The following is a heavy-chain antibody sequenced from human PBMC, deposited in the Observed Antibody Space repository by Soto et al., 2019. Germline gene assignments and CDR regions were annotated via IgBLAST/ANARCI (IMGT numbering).Heavy chain of an antibody. CDR2: IVTIVDTA. CDR1: GGTFSSYA. D-gene: IGHD5-12*01. J-gene: IGHJ4*02. Sequence: QVQLVPSGAEVRQPASSVKVSCKTSGGTFSSYAISWVRQAPGQGLEWMGGIVTIVDTATYAPKFQGRVTITADESTSTVYMELSSLRSDDTAVYYCVRVVAIPGYPDNWGQGTLVTVSS. V-gene: IGHV1-69*12. CDR3: VRVVAIPGYPDN.